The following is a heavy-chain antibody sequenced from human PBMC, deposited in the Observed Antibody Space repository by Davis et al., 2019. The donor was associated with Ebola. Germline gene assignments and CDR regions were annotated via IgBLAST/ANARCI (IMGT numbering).Heavy chain of an antibody. CDR1: GYSISSGYY. V-gene: IGHV4-38-2*02. CDR2: IYYSGST. Sequence: PGGSLRLSCTVSGYSISSGYYWGWIRQPPGKGLEWIGSIYYSGSTYYNPSLKSRVTISVDMSKNQFSLKVSSVTAADTAVYYCARDSSYVAGREPLDYWGQGTLVTVSS. J-gene: IGHJ4*02. D-gene: IGHD1-14*01. CDR3: ARDSSYVAGREPLDY.